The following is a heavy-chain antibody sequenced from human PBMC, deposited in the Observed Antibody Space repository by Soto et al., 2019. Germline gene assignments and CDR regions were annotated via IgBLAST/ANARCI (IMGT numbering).Heavy chain of an antibody. Sequence: QVQLVESGGGVVQPGRSLRLSCAASGFTFSSYGMHWVRQAPGKGLEWVAVIWYDGSNKYYADSVKGRFTISRDNSKNTLYLQMNSLRAEDTAVYYCAGLPSTTGTTMSAPPLGYWGQGTLVTVSS. CDR2: IWYDGSNK. V-gene: IGHV3-33*01. D-gene: IGHD1-1*01. CDR1: GFTFSSYG. J-gene: IGHJ4*02. CDR3: AGLPSTTGTTMSAPPLGY.